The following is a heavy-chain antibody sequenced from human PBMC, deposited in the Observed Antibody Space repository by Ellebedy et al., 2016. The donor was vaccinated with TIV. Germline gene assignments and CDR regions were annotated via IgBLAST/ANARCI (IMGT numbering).Heavy chain of an antibody. D-gene: IGHD1-26*01. CDR1: GGSFSGYY. CDR2: INHSGST. CDR3: ARDVGGATPSGGF. V-gene: IGHV4-34*01. Sequence: SETLSLTCAVYGGSFSGYYWSWIRQPPGKGLEWIGEINHSGSTDYNPSLKSRVTISADTSKNQFSLKLSSVTAADTAVYFCARDVGGATPSGGFWGQGTLVTVSS. J-gene: IGHJ4*02.